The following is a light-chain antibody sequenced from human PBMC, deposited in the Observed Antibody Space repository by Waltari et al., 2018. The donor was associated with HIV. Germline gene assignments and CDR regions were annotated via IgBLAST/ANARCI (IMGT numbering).Light chain of an antibody. Sequence: DIVLTQSPRTLSLSPGERATLSCRASQTVTSNYLAWYQMKPGQAPRLLIYGASIRATGVPDKFSGSGYGTGYTLTIARLQPEDFAVYCCHQYGTSPQTFGEGSKVEIK. CDR1: QTVTSNY. CDR2: GAS. V-gene: IGKV3-20*01. J-gene: IGKJ2*01. CDR3: HQYGTSPQT.